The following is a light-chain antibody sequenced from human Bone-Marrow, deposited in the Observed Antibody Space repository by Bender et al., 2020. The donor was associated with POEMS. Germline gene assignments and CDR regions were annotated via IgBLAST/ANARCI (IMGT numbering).Light chain of an antibody. V-gene: IGLV2-14*03. CDR1: SSDVGGYNY. J-gene: IGLJ1*01. CDR2: DVT. Sequence: QSALTQPASVSGSPGQSITISCTGTSSDVGGYNYVSWYQQHPGKAPKLVIYDVTNRPSRVSSRFSGSKSANTASLTISGLQPEDEADYYCSSYSASNTYVFGTGTQVTVL. CDR3: SSYSASNTYV.